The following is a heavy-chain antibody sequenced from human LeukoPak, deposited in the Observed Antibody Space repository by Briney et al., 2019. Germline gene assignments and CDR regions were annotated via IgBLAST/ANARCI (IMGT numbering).Heavy chain of an antibody. V-gene: IGHV5-51*01. D-gene: IGHD5-12*01. CDR3: AILRGYSGYAGVFDY. CDR2: NYHGDSDT. CDR1: GYSFTCYW. J-gene: IGHJ4*02. Sequence: GESLKISCKGSGYSFTCYWIGWVRQMPGKGLGWMGINYHGDSDTRHSPSFQGQVTISADKSISTAYLQWSSLEASDTAMYYCAILRGYSGYAGVFDYWGQGTLVTVSS.